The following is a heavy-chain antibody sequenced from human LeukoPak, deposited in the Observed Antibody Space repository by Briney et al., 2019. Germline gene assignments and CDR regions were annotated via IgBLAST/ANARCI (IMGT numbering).Heavy chain of an antibody. Sequence: GGSLRLSCAASGFTFSSYSMNWVRQAPGKGLEWVSYINSSSSTIYYADSVKGRFTISRDNAKNSLYLQMNSLRAEDTAVYYCAREWGQWLALSYYGMDVWGQGTTVTVSS. J-gene: IGHJ6*02. CDR1: GFTFSSYS. D-gene: IGHD6-19*01. CDR3: AREWGQWLALSYYGMDV. CDR2: INSSSSTI. V-gene: IGHV3-48*01.